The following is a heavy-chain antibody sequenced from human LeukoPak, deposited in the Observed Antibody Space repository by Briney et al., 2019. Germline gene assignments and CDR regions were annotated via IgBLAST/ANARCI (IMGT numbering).Heavy chain of an antibody. CDR2: INHSGST. V-gene: IGHV4-34*01. CDR3: ATYSASSGSYQFDY. Sequence: PSETLSLTCAVYGGSFSGYYWSWIRQPPGKGLEWIGEINHSGSTNYNPSLKSRVTISVDTSKNQFSLKLSSVTAADTAVYYCATYSASSGSYQFDYWGQGTLVTVSS. CDR1: GGSFSGYY. J-gene: IGHJ4*02. D-gene: IGHD3-10*01.